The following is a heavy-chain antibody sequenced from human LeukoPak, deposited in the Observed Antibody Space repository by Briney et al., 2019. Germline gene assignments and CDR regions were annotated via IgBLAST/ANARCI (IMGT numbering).Heavy chain of an antibody. V-gene: IGHV3-23*01. CDR2: ISSSRGST. D-gene: IGHD6-13*01. J-gene: IGHJ5*02. CDR1: GFTFSSDA. Sequence: GGSLRVSCAASGFTFSSDARNWVLEAPWKGLERVSAISSSRGSTYYADSVKGRFTISRDNSKNTLYLQMNSLRAEDTAVYHCAKDFLSGTFDPWGQGTLVTVSS. CDR3: AKDFLSGTFDP.